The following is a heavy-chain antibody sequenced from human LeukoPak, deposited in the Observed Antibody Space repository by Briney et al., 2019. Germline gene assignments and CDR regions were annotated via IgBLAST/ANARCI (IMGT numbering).Heavy chain of an antibody. CDR1: GFTFSSYA. D-gene: IGHD7-27*01. Sequence: GGFLRLSCSASGFTFSSYAMSWVRQAPGKGLEWVSAISGSGGSTYYADSVKGRFTISRDNSKNTLYLQMNSLGAEDTAVYYCAKDEALLGMGWYFDLWGRGTLVTVSS. V-gene: IGHV3-23*01. CDR3: AKDEALLGMGWYFDL. J-gene: IGHJ2*01. CDR2: ISGSGGST.